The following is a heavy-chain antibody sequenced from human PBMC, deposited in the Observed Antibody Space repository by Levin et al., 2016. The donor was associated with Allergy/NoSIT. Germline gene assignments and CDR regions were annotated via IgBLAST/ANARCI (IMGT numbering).Heavy chain of an antibody. CDR2: IYYSGST. J-gene: IGHJ4*02. Sequence: SETLSLTCTVSGGSISSSSYYWGWIRQPPGKGLEWIGTIYYSGSTYYNPSLKSRVTISVDTSKNQFSLKLSSVTAADTAVYYCARQGRSGSYWSRFDYWGQGSLVTVSS. CDR3: ARQGRSGSYWSRFDY. V-gene: IGHV4-39*01. D-gene: IGHD1-26*01. CDR1: GGSISSSSYY.